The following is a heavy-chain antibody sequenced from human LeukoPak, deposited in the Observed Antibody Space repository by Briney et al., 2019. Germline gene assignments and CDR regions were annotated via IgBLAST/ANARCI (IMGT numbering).Heavy chain of an antibody. CDR2: MNPNSGNT. D-gene: IGHD3-22*01. Sequence: ASVKVSCEASGYTFTSYDINWVRQATGQGLEWMGWMNPNSGNTGYAQKFQGRVTMTRNTSISTAYMELSSLRSEDTAVYYCARVEYYYDRSGYYGMDVWGQGTTVTVSS. V-gene: IGHV1-8*01. CDR3: ARVEYYYDRSGYYGMDV. J-gene: IGHJ6*02. CDR1: GYTFTSYD.